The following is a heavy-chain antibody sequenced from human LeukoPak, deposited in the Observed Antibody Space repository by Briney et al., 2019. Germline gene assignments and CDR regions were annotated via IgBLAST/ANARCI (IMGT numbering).Heavy chain of an antibody. J-gene: IGHJ4*02. CDR2: VKKDGSEK. D-gene: IGHD6-13*01. Sequence: PGGSLRLSCAASGFTFSNNWMTWVRQAPGKGLEWVASVKKDGSEKYYVDSVKGRFTISRDNAKNSLYLQMNSLRDEDTAVYYCARGVAAAGTTLDYWGQGTLVTVSS. CDR3: ARGVAAAGTTLDY. V-gene: IGHV3-7*01. CDR1: GFTFSNNW.